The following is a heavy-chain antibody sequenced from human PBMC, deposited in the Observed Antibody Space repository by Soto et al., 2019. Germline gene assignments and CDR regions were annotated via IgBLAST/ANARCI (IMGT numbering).Heavy chain of an antibody. Sequence: SGGSLRLSCAASGFTFSTYWMNWVRQAPGKGLEWVANIKQDGSEEYYVASVKGRFTISRDNAKNSLYLQMNSLRAEDTAVYYCARDLVVATALNWFDPWGQGTLVTVSS. CDR1: GFTFSTYW. CDR2: IKQDGSEE. CDR3: ARDLVVATALNWFDP. D-gene: IGHD1-26*01. V-gene: IGHV3-7*03. J-gene: IGHJ5*02.